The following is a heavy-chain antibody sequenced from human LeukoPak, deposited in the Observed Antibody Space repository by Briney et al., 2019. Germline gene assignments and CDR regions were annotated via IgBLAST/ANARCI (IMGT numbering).Heavy chain of an antibody. J-gene: IGHJ4*02. CDR3: AKDLTSDYFDY. CDR1: GFTFGDYA. D-gene: IGHD3-16*01. Sequence: GGSLRLSCTASGFTFGDYAMSWVRQAPGKGLEWVGFIRSKAYGGTTEYAASVKGRFTISRDDSKSIAYLQMNSLRAEDTAVYYCAKDLTSDYFDYWGQGTLVTVSS. V-gene: IGHV3-49*04. CDR2: IRSKAYGGTT.